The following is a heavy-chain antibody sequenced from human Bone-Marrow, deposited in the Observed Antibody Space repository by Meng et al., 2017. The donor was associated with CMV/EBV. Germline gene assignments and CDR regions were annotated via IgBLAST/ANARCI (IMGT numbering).Heavy chain of an antibody. CDR3: ARAPRYSYGY. CDR2: ISYDGSNK. V-gene: IGHV3-30*04. Sequence: GGPLRLSCAASGFTFSSYAMHWVRQAPGKGLEWVAVISYDGSNKYYADSVKGRFTISRDNSKNTLYLQMNSLRAEDTAVYYCARAPRYSYGYWGQGTLVTVSS. J-gene: IGHJ4*02. CDR1: GFTFSSYA. D-gene: IGHD5-18*01.